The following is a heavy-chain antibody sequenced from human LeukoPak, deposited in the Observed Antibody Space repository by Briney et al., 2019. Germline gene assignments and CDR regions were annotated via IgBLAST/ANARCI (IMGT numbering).Heavy chain of an antibody. V-gene: IGHV3-66*01. J-gene: IGHJ6*02. D-gene: IGHD6-19*01. CDR3: ARTYSSGWSSGMDV. Sequence: GGSLRLSCAASGFTVSSNYMSWVRQAPGKGLEWVSVTYSGDSTYYADSVKGRFTISRDNSKNTLYLQMNSLRAEDTAVYYCARTYSSGWSSGMDVWGQGTTVTVSS. CDR1: GFTVSSNY. CDR2: TYSGDST.